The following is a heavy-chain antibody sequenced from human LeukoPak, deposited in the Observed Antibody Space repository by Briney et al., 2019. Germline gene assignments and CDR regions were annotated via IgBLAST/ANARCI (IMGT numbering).Heavy chain of an antibody. V-gene: IGHV5-51*01. CDR2: IYPGDSDT. D-gene: IGHD1-26*01. CDR1: GYNFNNSW. J-gene: IGHJ3*01. Sequence: GESLKLPCKGSGYNFNNSWIGWVRQMPGKGLEWMGLIYPGDSDTRYSPSFQGQVTISVDRSKTTAYVQWNSLKASDTAIYYCARRWVTEDAYDVWGQGTMVTVSS. CDR3: ARRWVTEDAYDV.